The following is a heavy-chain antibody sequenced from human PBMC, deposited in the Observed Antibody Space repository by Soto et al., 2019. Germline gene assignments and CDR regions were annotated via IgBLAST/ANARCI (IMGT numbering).Heavy chain of an antibody. CDR2: IDTSGTKI. J-gene: IGHJ4*02. CDR3: VSHYDMWSGYLSPVDY. CDR1: GYTFSDYY. Sequence: PGGSLRLSCAASGYTFSDYYMSWIRQAPGKGLEWISYIDTSGTKIYYADSVKGRFTITRDNAKNSLYLEMNSLRDEDTVVFYCVSHYDMWSGYLSPVDYWGQGTLVTVSS. D-gene: IGHD3-3*01. V-gene: IGHV3-11*04.